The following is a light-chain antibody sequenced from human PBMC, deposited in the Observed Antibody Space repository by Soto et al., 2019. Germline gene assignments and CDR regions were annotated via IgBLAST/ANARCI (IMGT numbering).Light chain of an antibody. Sequence: QSALTQPRSVSGSPGQSVTISFTGSSSDVGAYNYVSWYQQHPGKAPKLMIYDVTKRPSGVPGRFSGSKSGNTASLNISGPQADDEANYYCGSYPGSYTVVFGGGTKLTVL. CDR1: SSDVGAYNY. CDR2: DVT. CDR3: GSYPGSYTVV. J-gene: IGLJ2*01. V-gene: IGLV2-11*01.